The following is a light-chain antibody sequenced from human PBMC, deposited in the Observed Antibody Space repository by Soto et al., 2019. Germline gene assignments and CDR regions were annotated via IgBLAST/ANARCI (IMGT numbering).Light chain of an antibody. CDR1: QSLLHSNGYNY. Sequence: DIVMTQSPLSLPVTPGEPASISCRSSQSLLHSNGYNYLDWYLQKPGQSPQLLIYLDSNRASGVPDRFSGSGSGTDFTLNISRVEAEDVGVYYCMQALQTPYTFGQGTKLEIK. CDR2: LDS. CDR3: MQALQTPYT. V-gene: IGKV2-28*01. J-gene: IGKJ2*01.